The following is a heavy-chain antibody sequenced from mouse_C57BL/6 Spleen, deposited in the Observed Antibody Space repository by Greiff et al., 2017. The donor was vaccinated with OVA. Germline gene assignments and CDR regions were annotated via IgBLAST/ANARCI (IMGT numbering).Heavy chain of an antibody. V-gene: IGHV2-2*01. CDR1: GFSLTSYG. J-gene: IGHJ4*01. Sequence: QVQLKESGPGLVQPSQSLSITCTVSGFSLTSYGVHWVRQSPGKGLEWLGVIWSGGSTDYNAAFISRLSISKDNSKSQVFFKMNSLQADDTAIYYCARGGAQLGRGNAMDYWGQGTSVTVSS. D-gene: IGHD4-1*02. CDR2: IWSGGST. CDR3: ARGGAQLGRGNAMDY.